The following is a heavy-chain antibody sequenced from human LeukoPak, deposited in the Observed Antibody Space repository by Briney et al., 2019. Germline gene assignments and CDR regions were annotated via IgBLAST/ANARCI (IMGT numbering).Heavy chain of an antibody. CDR2: TNGDGSST. Sequence: GGSLRLSCAASGLTFSSHWMHWVRQASGKGLVWVARTNGDGSSTNYADSVRGRFTISRDNAKNTVYLQMNSLRVEDTAVYYCASPKVGGFFDYWGQGTLVTVSS. D-gene: IGHD1-26*01. CDR3: ASPKVGGFFDY. CDR1: GLTFSSHW. J-gene: IGHJ4*02. V-gene: IGHV3-74*01.